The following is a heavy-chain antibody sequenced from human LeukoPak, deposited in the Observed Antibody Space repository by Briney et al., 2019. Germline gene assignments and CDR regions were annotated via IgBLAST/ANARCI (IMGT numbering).Heavy chain of an antibody. CDR1: GGSISSGGYY. CDR2: IYYSGST. J-gene: IGHJ1*01. V-gene: IGHV4-31*03. D-gene: IGHD2-15*01. CDR3: ALGYCGGGSCYAREYFQH. Sequence: SETLSLTCTVSGGSISSGGYYWSWIRQHPGKGLEWIGYIYYSGSTYYNPSLKSRVTISVDTSKNQFSLRLSSVTAADTAVYYCALGYCGGGSCYAREYFQHWGQGTLVTVSS.